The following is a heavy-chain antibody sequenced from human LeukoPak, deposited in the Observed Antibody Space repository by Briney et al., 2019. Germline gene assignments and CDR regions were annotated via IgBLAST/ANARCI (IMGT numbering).Heavy chain of an antibody. CDR2: IIPIFGTP. J-gene: IGHJ4*02. D-gene: IGHD6-13*01. CDR1: GGTFSNPA. CDR3: ARGPNGSSWFPPFDH. Sequence: SVKVSCKASGGTFSNPALSWVRQAPGQGLEWMGGIIPIFGTPTYAQKFQGRVTITTDESMTIAYMELNSLTSDDTAVYYCARGPNGSSWFPPFDHWGQGTLLTVSS. V-gene: IGHV1-69*05.